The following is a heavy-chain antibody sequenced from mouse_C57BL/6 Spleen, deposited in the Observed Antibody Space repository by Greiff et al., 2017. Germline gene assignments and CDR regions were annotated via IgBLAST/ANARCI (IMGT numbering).Heavy chain of an antibody. Sequence: QVQLQQSGPGLVQPSQSLSITCTVSGFSLTSYGVHWVRQSPGKGLEWLGVIWSGGSTAYNAAFISSLSISTDNSKSQVFFKMNRLQADDTAIYCGARNGELGSYAMDYWGQGTSVTVSS. D-gene: IGHD4-1*01. V-gene: IGHV2-2*01. CDR3: ARNGELGSYAMDY. J-gene: IGHJ4*01. CDR1: GFSLTSYG. CDR2: IWSGGST.